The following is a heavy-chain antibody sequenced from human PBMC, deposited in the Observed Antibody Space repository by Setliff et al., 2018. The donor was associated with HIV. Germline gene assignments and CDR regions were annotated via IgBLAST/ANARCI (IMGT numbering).Heavy chain of an antibody. Sequence: SETLSLTCTVSGGSINNYYWSWVRQTPGKGLEWIGHIYYIGTTYYNPSLKSRVMISVDTSKNEFSLRLTSVAAADTAMYFCARVSSGDYYSEHYFYIDVWGKGTTVTV. CDR1: GGSINNYY. CDR2: IYYIGTT. CDR3: ARVSSGDYYSEHYFYIDV. D-gene: IGHD1-26*01. V-gene: IGHV4-59*01. J-gene: IGHJ6*03.